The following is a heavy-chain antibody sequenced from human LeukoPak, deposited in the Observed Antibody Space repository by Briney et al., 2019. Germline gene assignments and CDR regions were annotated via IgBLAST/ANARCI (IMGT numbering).Heavy chain of an antibody. V-gene: IGHV3-20*04. J-gene: IGHJ3*02. Sequence: PGGSLRLSCAASGFTFDDYGISWVRQAPGKGLEWVSGINWNGGSTGYADSVKGRFTISRDNAKNSLYLQMNSLRAEDTALYYCARDVGEASPADAFDIWGQGTMVTVSS. CDR3: ARDVGEASPADAFDI. D-gene: IGHD2-15*01. CDR1: GFTFDDYG. CDR2: INWNGGST.